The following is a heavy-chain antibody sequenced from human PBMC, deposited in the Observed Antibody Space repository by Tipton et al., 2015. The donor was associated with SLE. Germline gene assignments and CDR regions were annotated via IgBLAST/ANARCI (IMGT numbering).Heavy chain of an antibody. J-gene: IGHJ4*02. Sequence: TLSLTCTVSGLSIHNFSSYWGWIRQPPGKGLEWIGYIYNTGSTNYNPSLKSRVTMSVDPSKMQFSLNLNSVTAADTALYFCARGVAERLGLDFWGQGSLVTVSS. CDR3: ARGVAERLGLDF. D-gene: IGHD6-19*01. V-gene: IGHV4-61*01. CDR2: IYNTGST. CDR1: GLSIHNFSSY.